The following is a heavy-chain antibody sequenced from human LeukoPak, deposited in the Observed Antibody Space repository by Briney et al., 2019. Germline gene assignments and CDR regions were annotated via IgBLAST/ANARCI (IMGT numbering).Heavy chain of an antibody. J-gene: IGHJ4*02. CDR3: AKDRETYYYDSSGYYGFDY. D-gene: IGHD3-22*01. Sequence: GGSLRLSCAGSGFTFSSYSMNWVRQAPGKGLEWVSTVTGSGDNPYYADSVKGRFTISRDNSMNTLFLQMNSLRADDTAVYYCAKDRETYYYDSSGYYGFDYWGQGTPVTVSP. CDR1: GFTFSSYS. V-gene: IGHV3-23*01. CDR2: VTGSGDNP.